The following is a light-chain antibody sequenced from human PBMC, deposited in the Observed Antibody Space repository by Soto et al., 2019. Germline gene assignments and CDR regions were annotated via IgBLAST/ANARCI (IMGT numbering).Light chain of an antibody. J-gene: IGKJ4*01. CDR2: GAS. V-gene: IGKV3-20*01. CDR3: QQYGSSPT. CDR1: QSVSSSY. Sequence: EIVLTQSPGTLSLSPGERATLSCRASQSVSSSYLAWHQQKPGQAPRLLIYGASSRATGIPDRFSGGGSGTDFTLTISRLEPEDFAVYYCQQYGSSPTFGGGTKVDIK.